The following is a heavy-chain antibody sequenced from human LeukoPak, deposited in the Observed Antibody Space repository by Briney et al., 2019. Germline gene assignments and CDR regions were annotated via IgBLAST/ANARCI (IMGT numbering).Heavy chain of an antibody. CDR2: IIPIFGTA. V-gene: IGHV1-69*13. J-gene: IGHJ6*03. Sequence: SVKVSCTASGYTFTGYYMHWVRQAPGQGLEWMGGIIPIFGTANYAQKFQGRVTITADESTSTAYMELSSLRSEDTAVYYCARDYYGSDKLGGGYYYYYMDVWGKGTTVTISS. D-gene: IGHD3-10*01. CDR3: ARDYYGSDKLGGGYYYYYMDV. CDR1: GYTFTGYY.